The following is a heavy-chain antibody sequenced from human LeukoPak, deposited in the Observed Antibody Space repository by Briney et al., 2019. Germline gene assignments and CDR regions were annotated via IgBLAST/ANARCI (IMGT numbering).Heavy chain of an antibody. CDR1: GFSVRSYA. CDR2: ILDDERTE. V-gene: IGHV3-33*06. J-gene: IGHJ6*02. Sequence: QAGGCLRLACAASGFSVRSYAIQWVRQAPGKGRGWEAIILDDERTEKYEDSVKGRFTISRDNSKKTLELQMNSLRVEDTPVYYCAKDRRITMTDGMDVWGQGTTVTVSS. CDR3: AKDRRITMTDGMDV. D-gene: IGHD3-22*01.